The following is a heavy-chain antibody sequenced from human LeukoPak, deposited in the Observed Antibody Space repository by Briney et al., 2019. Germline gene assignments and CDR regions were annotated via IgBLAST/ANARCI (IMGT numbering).Heavy chain of an antibody. Sequence: SETLSLTCAVYGGSFSGYYWSWIRQPPGKGLEWIGEINHSGSTNYNPSLKSRVTISVDTSKNQFSLKLSSVTAADTVVYYCARVGHVAVAGHGTFDYWGQGTLVTVSS. CDR3: ARVGHVAVAGHGTFDY. CDR2: INHSGST. V-gene: IGHV4-34*01. D-gene: IGHD6-19*01. J-gene: IGHJ4*02. CDR1: GGSFSGYY.